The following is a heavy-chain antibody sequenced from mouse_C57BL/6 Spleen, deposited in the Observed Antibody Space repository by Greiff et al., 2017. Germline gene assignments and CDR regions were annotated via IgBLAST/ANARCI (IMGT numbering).Heavy chain of an antibody. Sequence: QVQLQQPGAELVKPGASVKLSCKASGYTFTSYWMQWVKQRPGQGLEWIGEIDPSDSYTNYNQKFKGTATLTVDTSSSTAYMQLSSLTSEDSAVYYCARSVDSSGHYAMDYWGQGTSVTVSS. V-gene: IGHV1-50*01. CDR3: ARSVDSSGHYAMDY. D-gene: IGHD3-2*02. CDR2: IDPSDSYT. CDR1: GYTFTSYW. J-gene: IGHJ4*01.